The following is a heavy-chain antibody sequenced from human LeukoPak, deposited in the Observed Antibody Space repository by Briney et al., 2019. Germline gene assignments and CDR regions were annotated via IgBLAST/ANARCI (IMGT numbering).Heavy chain of an antibody. CDR3: ARVLVATRHFDC. D-gene: IGHD3-16*01. J-gene: IGHJ4*02. V-gene: IGHV4-39*07. Sequence: PSETLSLTCTVSGGSISSSSYYWGWIRQPPGKGLEWIGSIYYSGSTYYNPSLKSRVTISVDTSKNQFSLKLNSVTAPDTAVYHCARVLVATRHFDCWSQGTLVTVSS. CDR1: GGSISSSSYY. CDR2: IYYSGST.